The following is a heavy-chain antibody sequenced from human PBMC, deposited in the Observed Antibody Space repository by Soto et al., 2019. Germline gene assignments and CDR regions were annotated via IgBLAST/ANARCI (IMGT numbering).Heavy chain of an antibody. CDR2: TSYDGNNK. Sequence: PGGSLRLSCAASGFTFNNYGMHWVRQSPGKGLEWVAVTSYDGNNKYYADSVKGRFTISRDNSKNTLSLQMNSLRPEDTAVYYCAKVLSVIVADSFDIWGQGTMVTVSS. J-gene: IGHJ3*02. CDR3: AKVLSVIVADSFDI. V-gene: IGHV3-30*18. D-gene: IGHD3-22*01. CDR1: GFTFNNYG.